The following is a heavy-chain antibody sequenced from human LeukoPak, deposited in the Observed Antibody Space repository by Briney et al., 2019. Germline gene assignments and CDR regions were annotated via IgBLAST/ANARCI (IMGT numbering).Heavy chain of an antibody. D-gene: IGHD1-1*01. CDR3: ARDRNEVYYYYMDV. Sequence: GGSLRLSCAASGFTFSSYWMSWVRQAPGKGLEWVANIKQDGSEKYYVDSVKGRFTISRDNAKNSLYLQMNSLRAEDTAVYYCARDRNEVYYYYMDVWGKGTTVTVSS. CDR1: GFTFSSYW. CDR2: IKQDGSEK. V-gene: IGHV3-7*01. J-gene: IGHJ6*03.